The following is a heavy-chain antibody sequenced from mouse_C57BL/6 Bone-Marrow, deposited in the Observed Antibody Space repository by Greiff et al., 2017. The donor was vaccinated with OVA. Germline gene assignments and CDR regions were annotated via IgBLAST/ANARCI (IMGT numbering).Heavy chain of an antibody. J-gene: IGHJ1*03. CDR3: AKNGPVVAQWYFDV. Sequence: EVKLVESEGGLVQPGSSMKLSCTASGFTFSDYYMAWVRQVPEKGLEWVANINYDGSSTYYLDSLKSRFIISRDNATNTLYLQMNSLKSEDTATYYGAKNGPVVAQWYFDVWGTGTTVTVSS. CDR1: GFTFSDYY. D-gene: IGHD1-1*01. CDR2: INYDGSST. V-gene: IGHV5-16*01.